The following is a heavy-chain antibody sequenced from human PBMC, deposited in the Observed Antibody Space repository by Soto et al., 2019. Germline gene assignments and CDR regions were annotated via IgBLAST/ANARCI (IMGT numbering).Heavy chain of an antibody. V-gene: IGHV1-69*01. CDR1: GGTFSSDD. J-gene: IGHJ4*02. CDR3: ARASESYSMDY. CDR2: IIPNFGIS. D-gene: IGHD1-26*01. Sequence: QVQLVQSGAEVKKPGTSVKVSCRASGGTFSSDDISWVRQAPGQGLEWMGGIIPNFGISNYAQKFQGRVTITADESTSAAYLELRSLRSEDTAVYYYARASESYSMDYGVQRTRVAVSS.